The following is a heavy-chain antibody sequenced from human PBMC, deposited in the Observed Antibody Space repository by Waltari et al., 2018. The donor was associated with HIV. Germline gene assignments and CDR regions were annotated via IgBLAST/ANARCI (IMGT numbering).Heavy chain of an antibody. CDR1: GYTFTTYA. Sequence: QVQLVQSGAEVQKPGASVKVSCKASGYTFTTYAMHWVRQAPEQRLKWIAWINAGNGNTTYSLKFQGGVPSTRDTSASTAYMRLSSLRSEDTAVYYCARVPIAVTVTGAFDIWGQGTMVTVSS. CDR3: ARVPIAVTVTGAFDI. V-gene: IGHV1-3*01. J-gene: IGHJ3*02. D-gene: IGHD6-19*01. CDR2: INAGNGNT.